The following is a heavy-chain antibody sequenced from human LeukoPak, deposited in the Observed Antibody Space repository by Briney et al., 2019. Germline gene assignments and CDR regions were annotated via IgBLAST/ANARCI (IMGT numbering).Heavy chain of an antibody. CDR3: ASDISWYGMDV. CDR2: INPSGGST. V-gene: IGHV1-46*01. J-gene: IGHJ6*02. Sequence: ASVKVSCKASGYTFTSYYMLWVRQAPGQGLEWMGIINPSGGSTSYAQKFQGRVTMTRDTSTSTVYMELSSLRSEDTAVYYCASDISWYGMDVWGQGTTVTVSS. CDR1: GYTFTSYY.